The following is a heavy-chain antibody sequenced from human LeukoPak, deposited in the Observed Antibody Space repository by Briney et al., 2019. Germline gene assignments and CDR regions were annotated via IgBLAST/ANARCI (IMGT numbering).Heavy chain of an antibody. CDR3: ARDRDYSSSVWGY. Sequence: GGSLRLSCAASGFTFSTYEMNWVRQAPGKGLEWVSYISSSGSTIHYADSVKGRFTISRDNAKNSLYLQMNSLRAEDTAVYYCARDRDYSSSVWGYWGQGTLVTVSS. CDR1: GFTFSTYE. V-gene: IGHV3-48*03. CDR2: ISSSGSTI. D-gene: IGHD6-13*01. J-gene: IGHJ4*02.